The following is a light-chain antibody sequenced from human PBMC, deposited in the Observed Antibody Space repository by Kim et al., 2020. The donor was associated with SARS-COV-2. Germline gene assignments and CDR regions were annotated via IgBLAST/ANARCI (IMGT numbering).Light chain of an antibody. CDR2: EVR. CDR1: GSDIGGYGY. V-gene: IGLV2-8*01. CDR3: GSYAGSNNYV. J-gene: IGLJ1*01. Sequence: GQSPTISCTGHGSDIGGYGYVSWYQQHPGQAPKLTIYEVRKRPSGVPDRFSGSKSGNTASLTVAGLQAEDEADYYCGSYAGSNNYVFGTGTKVTVL.